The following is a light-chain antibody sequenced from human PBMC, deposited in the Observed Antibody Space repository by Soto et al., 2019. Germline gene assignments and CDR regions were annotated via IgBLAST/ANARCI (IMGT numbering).Light chain of an antibody. J-gene: IGKJ1*01. Sequence: DIHMTQYPSSLSASVGDRVTITCRASQSISSYLNWYQQKPGKAPKLLIYAASSLQSGVPSRFSGSGSGTDFTLTISSLQPEDFANYYCQQSYSTPGTLGQGTK. V-gene: IGKV1-39*01. CDR3: QQSYSTPGT. CDR1: QSISSY. CDR2: AAS.